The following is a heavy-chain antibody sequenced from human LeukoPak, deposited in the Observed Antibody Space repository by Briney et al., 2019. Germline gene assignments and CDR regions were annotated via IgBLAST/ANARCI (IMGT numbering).Heavy chain of an antibody. D-gene: IGHD3-3*02. CDR2: ISAYNGNT. J-gene: IGHJ4*02. Sequence: ASVKVACKASGYTFTSYGINWVRQAPGQGLEWMGWISAYNGNTNYAQKFQGRVTITTDESTSTAYMELSSLRSEDTAVYYCARGLLAAPYYFDYWGQGTLVTVSS. CDR3: ARGLLAAPYYFDY. CDR1: GYTFTSYG. V-gene: IGHV1-18*01.